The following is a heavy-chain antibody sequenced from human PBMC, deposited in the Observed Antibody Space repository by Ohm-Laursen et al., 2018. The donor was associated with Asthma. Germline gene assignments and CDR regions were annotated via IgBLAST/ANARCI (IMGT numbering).Heavy chain of an antibody. D-gene: IGHD4-17*01. J-gene: IGHJ4*02. CDR3: VRGLTVTYAFDH. V-gene: IGHV3-30*03. CDR1: GFTFSSYD. CDR2: ISYDGSDK. Sequence: SLRLSCAASGFTFSSYDLHWVRQAPGKGLEWVAVISYDGSDKYYADSVKGRFTISRDSSKNTLYLQMNSLRAEDTAVYYCVRGLTVTYAFDHWGQGTLLTVSS.